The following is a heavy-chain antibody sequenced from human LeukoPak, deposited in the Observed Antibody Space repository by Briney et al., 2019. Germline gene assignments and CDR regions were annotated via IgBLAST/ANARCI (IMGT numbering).Heavy chain of an antibody. J-gene: IGHJ4*02. CDR1: GYTFTIYH. CDR3: ARDQKVRRYFDWLLYPRFGY. V-gene: IGHV1-46*01. CDR2: INPSGGRT. Sequence: ASVNVSCKASGYTFTIYHMHWVRQAPGQGLEWMGIINPSGGRTSYAQKLQGRVTMTRDMSTSTVYMELSSLISEDTAVYYCARDQKVRRYFDWLLYPRFGYWGQGTLVTVSS. D-gene: IGHD3-9*01.